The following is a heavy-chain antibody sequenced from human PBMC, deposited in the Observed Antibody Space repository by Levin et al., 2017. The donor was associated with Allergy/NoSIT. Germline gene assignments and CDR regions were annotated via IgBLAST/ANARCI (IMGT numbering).Heavy chain of an antibody. CDR1: GGSISGGGYH. J-gene: IGHJ4*02. CDR2: IYYSGST. CDR3: AREDGSTFDF. D-gene: IGHD2-2*03. V-gene: IGHV4-31*03. Sequence: SETLSLTCTVSGGSISGGGYHWTWIRQHPEKGLEWIGYIYYSGSTFYNLSLKIRLMISVDTSKNQFSLNVSSVTAAATAVYYCAREDGSTFDFWGQGALVTVAS.